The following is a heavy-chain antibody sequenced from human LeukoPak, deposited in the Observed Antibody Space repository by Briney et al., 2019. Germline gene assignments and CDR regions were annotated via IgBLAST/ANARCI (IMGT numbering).Heavy chain of an antibody. CDR3: AKEGSSWSTFDY. CDR1: GFTFNDYA. D-gene: IGHD6-13*01. CDR2: ISWNSRSI. V-gene: IGHV3-9*03. J-gene: IGHJ4*02. Sequence: GGSLRLSCATSGFTFNDYAMYWVRQAPGKGLEWVSGISWNSRSIAYADSVKGRFTISRDNAKNSLYLQMNSLRAEDMALYCCAKEGSSWSTFDYWGQGTLVTVSS.